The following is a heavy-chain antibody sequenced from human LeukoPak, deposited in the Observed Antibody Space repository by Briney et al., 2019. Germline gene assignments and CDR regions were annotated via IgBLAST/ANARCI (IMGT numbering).Heavy chain of an antibody. D-gene: IGHD2-15*01. V-gene: IGHV3-48*03. CDR2: ISSSGSTI. CDR3: ARGQRVAAHFDY. J-gene: IGHJ4*02. CDR1: GFTFSSYE. Sequence: GGSLRLSCAASGFTFSSYEMNWVRQAPGKGLEWVSYISSSGSTIYYADSVKGRFTISRDNAKNSLYLQMNSLRAEDTAVYYCARGQRVAAHFDYWGQGTLVTVSS.